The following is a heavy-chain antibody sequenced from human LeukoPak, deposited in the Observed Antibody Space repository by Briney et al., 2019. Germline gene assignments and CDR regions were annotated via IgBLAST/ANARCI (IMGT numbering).Heavy chain of an antibody. CDR2: ISAYNGNT. CDR3: AREVAAAGTGYFDY. CDR1: GYTFTGYY. V-gene: IGHV1-18*04. J-gene: IGHJ4*02. Sequence: ASVKDSCKASGYTFTGYYMHWVRQAPGQGLEWMGWISAYNGNTNYAQKLQGRVTMTTDTSTSTAYMELRSLRSDDTAVYYCAREVAAAGTGYFDYWGQGTLVTVSS. D-gene: IGHD6-13*01.